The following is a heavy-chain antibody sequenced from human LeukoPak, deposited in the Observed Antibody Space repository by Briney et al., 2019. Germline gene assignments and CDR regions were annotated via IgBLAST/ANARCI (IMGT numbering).Heavy chain of an antibody. CDR2: INHSGST. CDR1: GGSFSDYY. CDR3: ARNKEDFWSGTYYYYGMDV. J-gene: IGHJ6*02. Sequence: SEPLSLTCAVYGGSFSDYYWTWIRQPPAKGLEWIGEINHSGSTNYNPSLKSRVTISVDTSKKQFFLRLSSVTAADTAVYYCARNKEDFWSGTYYYYGMDVWGQGTTVTVSS. D-gene: IGHD3-3*01. V-gene: IGHV4-34*01.